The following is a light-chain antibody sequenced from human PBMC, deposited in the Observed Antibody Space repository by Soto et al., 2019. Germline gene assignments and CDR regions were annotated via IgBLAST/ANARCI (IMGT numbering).Light chain of an antibody. V-gene: IGKV3-20*01. J-gene: IGKJ3*01. CDR1: QSINNRY. Sequence: EIVLTQSPGTLSLSPGERATLSCRASQSINNRYLAWYQQKPGQAPRLLIYAASSRATGIPDRFSGSGSGTDFTLTISRLEPEDFAVYYCQQLGSSPRFTFGHGTKVDIK. CDR3: QQLGSSPRFT. CDR2: AAS.